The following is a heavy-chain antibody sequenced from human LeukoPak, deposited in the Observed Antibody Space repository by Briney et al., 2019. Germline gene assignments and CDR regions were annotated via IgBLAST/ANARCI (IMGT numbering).Heavy chain of an antibody. V-gene: IGHV1-46*01. CDR2: INPSGGST. CDR1: GYTFTSYY. Sequence: ASVKVSCKASGYTFTSYYMHWLRQAPGQGLEWMGIINPSGGSTSYAQKFQGRVTMTRDTSTSTVYMELSSLRSEDTAVYYCAREPGTVVVIINDAFDIWGQGTMVTVSS. CDR3: AREPGTVVVIINDAFDI. J-gene: IGHJ3*02. D-gene: IGHD3-22*01.